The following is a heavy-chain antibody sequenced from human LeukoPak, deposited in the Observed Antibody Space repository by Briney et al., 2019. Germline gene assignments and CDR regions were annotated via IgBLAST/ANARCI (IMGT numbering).Heavy chain of an antibody. V-gene: IGHV3-53*01. CDR1: GFTVSSNY. CDR3: ARERSSSAFDY. CDR2: IYSGGST. D-gene: IGHD6-25*01. Sequence: GGSLRLSCAASGFTVSSNYMSWVRQAPGKGLEWVSVIYSGGSTYYADSVKGRFTISRDNSKNTLYLQMNSLRAEDTAVYYCARERSSSAFDYWGQGTLVTVSS. J-gene: IGHJ4*02.